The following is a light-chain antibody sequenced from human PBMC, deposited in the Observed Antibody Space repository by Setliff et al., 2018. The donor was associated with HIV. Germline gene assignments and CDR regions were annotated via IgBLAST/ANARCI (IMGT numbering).Light chain of an antibody. CDR3: SSYTSSTTV. CDR1: NSDIGENMY. J-gene: IGLJ2*01. V-gene: IGLV2-14*03. CDR2: AVS. Sequence: QSVLTQPASVSGSPGQSITISRTGTNSDIGENMYVSWYQQHPGKAPKLMIFAVSNRPAGVSYRFSGSKSGNTASLTISGLQAQDEAEYYCSSYTSSTTVFGGGTKVTVL.